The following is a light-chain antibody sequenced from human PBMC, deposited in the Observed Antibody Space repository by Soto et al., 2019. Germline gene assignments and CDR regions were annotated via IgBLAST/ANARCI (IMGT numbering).Light chain of an antibody. CDR3: ASYTSSSTSVI. Sequence: QSALTQPASVSGSPGQSITISCTGTSSDVGAYNYVSWYQQHPGKAPKFLIYEVNNRPSGVSDRFSGSKSGNTASLTISALQAEDEADYYCASYTSSSTSVIFGRGTQLTVL. V-gene: IGLV2-14*01. J-gene: IGLJ2*01. CDR2: EVN. CDR1: SSDVGAYNY.